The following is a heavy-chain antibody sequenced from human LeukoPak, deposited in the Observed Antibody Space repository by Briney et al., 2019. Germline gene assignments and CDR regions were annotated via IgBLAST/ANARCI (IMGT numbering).Heavy chain of an antibody. CDR1: GFTFSSYS. CDR2: IKSKTEGGTA. V-gene: IGHV3-15*01. D-gene: IGHD1-1*01. Sequence: GGSLRLSCAASGFTFSSYSMNWVRRAPGKGLEGVGRIKSKTEGGTADYAAPVKGRFTISRDDSKNTLYLQMDNLRTEDTAVYYCTTYKSYSDVWGQGTLVTVSS. CDR3: TTYKSYSDV. J-gene: IGHJ4*02.